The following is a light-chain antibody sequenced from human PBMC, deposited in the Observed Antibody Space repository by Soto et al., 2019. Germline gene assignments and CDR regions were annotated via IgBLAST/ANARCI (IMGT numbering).Light chain of an antibody. CDR3: CSYAGNSLWV. CDR1: SSDVGGYNY. CDR2: DVS. Sequence: QSALTQPRSVSGSPGQSVTISCTGTSSDVGGYNYVSWYQQHPGKAPKLMIYDVSEWPSGVPDRFSGSKSGNTASLTISGLQAEDEADYYCCSYAGNSLWVFGGGTKLTVL. J-gene: IGLJ3*02. V-gene: IGLV2-11*01.